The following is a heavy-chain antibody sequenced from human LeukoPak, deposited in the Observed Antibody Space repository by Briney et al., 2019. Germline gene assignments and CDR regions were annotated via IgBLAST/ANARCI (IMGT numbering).Heavy chain of an antibody. CDR3: ARGVDTAMAIDY. V-gene: IGHV4-34*01. J-gene: IGHJ4*02. CDR1: GGSFSGYY. CDR2: INHSGST. Sequence: PSETLSLTCAVYGGSFSGYYWSWIRQPPGKGLEWIGEINHSGSTNYNPSLKSRVTISVDTSKSQFSLKLSSVTAADTAVYYCARGVDTAMAIDYWGQGTLVTVSS. D-gene: IGHD5-18*01.